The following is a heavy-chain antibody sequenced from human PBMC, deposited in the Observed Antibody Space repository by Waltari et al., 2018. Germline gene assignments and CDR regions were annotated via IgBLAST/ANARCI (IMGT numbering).Heavy chain of an antibody. CDR3: ARDNSYTRERSGWWFDP. V-gene: IGHV1-46*01. CDR2: INPNGGDT. J-gene: IGHJ5*02. CDR1: GYTFTSHW. Sequence: QVQLVQSGAEVKKPGASVKVSCKSSGYTFTSHWMHWVRQAPGPGPEWMGVINPNGGDTMYAQQKFQGRLTMTRDTSTSTDYMELSSLRSEDTAIYYCARDNSYTRERSGWWFDPWGPGTLVTVSS. D-gene: IGHD6-19*01.